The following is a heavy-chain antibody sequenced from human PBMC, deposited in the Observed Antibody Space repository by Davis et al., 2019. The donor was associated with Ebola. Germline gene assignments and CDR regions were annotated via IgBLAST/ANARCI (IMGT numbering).Heavy chain of an antibody. Sequence: PGGSLRLSCAASGFTFSDDWMHWVRQAPGKGLEWVSAISGSGGSTYYADSVKGRFTISRDNSKNTLYLQMNSLRAEDTAVYYCAKEAYDILTGYYPLGYYGMDVWGQGTTVTVSS. J-gene: IGHJ6*02. CDR2: ISGSGGST. CDR3: AKEAYDILTGYYPLGYYGMDV. CDR1: GFTFSDDW. D-gene: IGHD3-9*01. V-gene: IGHV3-23*01.